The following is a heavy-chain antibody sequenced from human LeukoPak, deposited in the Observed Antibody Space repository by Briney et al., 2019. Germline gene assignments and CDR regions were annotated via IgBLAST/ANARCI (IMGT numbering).Heavy chain of an antibody. D-gene: IGHD2-15*01. J-gene: IGHJ4*02. CDR2: ISGSGGST. CDR1: GFTFSSYG. Sequence: GGSLRLSCAASGFTFSSYGMSWVRQAPGKGLEWVSAISGSGGSTYYADSVKGRFTISRDNSKNMLYLQMNSLRAEDTAVYYCAKAPVTTCSGAYCYPFDYWSQGTLVTVSS. V-gene: IGHV3-23*01. CDR3: AKAPVTTCSGAYCYPFDY.